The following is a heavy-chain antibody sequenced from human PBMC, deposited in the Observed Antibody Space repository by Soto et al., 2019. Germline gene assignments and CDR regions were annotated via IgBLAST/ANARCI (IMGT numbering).Heavy chain of an antibody. V-gene: IGHV1-18*01. Sequence: GASVKVSCKASGYTFTSYGISWVRQAPGQGLEWMGWISPYIGNTNYAQKLQGRVTITADESTNTAYMELSSLRSEDTAVYYCARDSADSSGYYYSLDYWGQGTLVTVSS. CDR1: GYTFTSYG. CDR2: ISPYIGNT. D-gene: IGHD3-22*01. J-gene: IGHJ4*02. CDR3: ARDSADSSGYYYSLDY.